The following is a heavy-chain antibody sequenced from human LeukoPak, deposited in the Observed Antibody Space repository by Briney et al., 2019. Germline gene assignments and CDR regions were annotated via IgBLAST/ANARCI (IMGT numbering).Heavy chain of an antibody. J-gene: IGHJ4*02. CDR3: ARDPIYHTSPY. CDR2: IKSKTDGGTT. Sequence: GGSLRLPCAASGFTFSNAWMSWVRQAPGKGLEWVGRIKSKTDGGTTDYAAPVKGRFTISRDDSKNTLYLQMNSLKTEDTAVYYCARDPIYHTSPYWGQGTLVTVSS. D-gene: IGHD2-2*01. V-gene: IGHV3-15*01. CDR1: GFTFSNAW.